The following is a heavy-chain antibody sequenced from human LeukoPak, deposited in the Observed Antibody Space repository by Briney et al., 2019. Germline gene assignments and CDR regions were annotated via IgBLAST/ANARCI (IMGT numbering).Heavy chain of an antibody. CDR1: GGSISSSSYY. CDR2: IYYSGGT. CDR3: ARHGVVVAAILPTYMDV. J-gene: IGHJ6*03. V-gene: IGHV4-39*01. Sequence: PSETLSLTCTVSGGSISSSSYYWGWIRQPPGKGLEWMGSIYYSGGTYYNPSLKSRVTISVDPSKNQCSRNLSSVPAVDTAVYYCARHGVVVAAILPTYMDVWGEGTTVTVSS. D-gene: IGHD2-15*01.